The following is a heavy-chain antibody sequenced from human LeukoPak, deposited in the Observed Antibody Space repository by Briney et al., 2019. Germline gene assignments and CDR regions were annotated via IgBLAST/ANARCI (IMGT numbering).Heavy chain of an antibody. V-gene: IGHV3-23*01. CDR3: ARPTSGWSPFGY. CDR1: GFTFSKFA. D-gene: IGHD6-19*01. Sequence: GGSLRLSCAASGFTFSKFALSWVRQAPGKGLEWVSTINDRGTGTYYADSVKGRITISRDNSKNTLYLQMNSLRAEDTAIYYCARPTSGWSPFGYWGQGTLVTVSS. CDR2: INDRGTGT. J-gene: IGHJ4*02.